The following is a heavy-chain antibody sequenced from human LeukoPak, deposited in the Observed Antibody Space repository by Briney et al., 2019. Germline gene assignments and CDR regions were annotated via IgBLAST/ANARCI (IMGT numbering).Heavy chain of an antibody. D-gene: IGHD5-18*01. CDR2: IVVGSGNT. CDR1: GFTFTSSA. V-gene: IGHV1-58*02. CDR3: AIWGYSYGYGFDY. Sequence: SVEVSCKASGFTFTSSAMQWVRQARGQRLEWIGWIVVGSGNTNYAQKFQERVTITRDMSTSTAYMELRSLRSDDTAVYYCAIWGYSYGYGFDYWGQGTLVTVSS. J-gene: IGHJ4*02.